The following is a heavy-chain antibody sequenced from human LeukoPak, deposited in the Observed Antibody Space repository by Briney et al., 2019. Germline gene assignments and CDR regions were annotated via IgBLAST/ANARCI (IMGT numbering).Heavy chain of an antibody. Sequence: SETLSLTCTVSGGSISSYYWSWIRQPPGKGLEWIGYIYYSGSTNYNPSLKSRVTISVDTSKNQFSLKLSSVTAAHTAVYYCARGGGSYFFDYWGQGTLVTVSS. D-gene: IGHD1-26*01. CDR2: IYYSGST. CDR3: ARGGGSYFFDY. J-gene: IGHJ4*02. CDR1: GGSISSYY. V-gene: IGHV4-59*01.